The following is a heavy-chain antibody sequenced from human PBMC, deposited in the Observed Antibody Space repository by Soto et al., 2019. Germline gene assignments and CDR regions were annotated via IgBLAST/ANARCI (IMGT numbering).Heavy chain of an antibody. CDR1: GGSISSSSYY. CDR2: IYYSGST. Sequence: SETLSLTCTVSGGSISSSSYYWGWIRQPPGKGLEWIGSIYYSGSTYYNPSLKSRVTISVDTSKNQFSLKLSSVTAADTAVYYCARPQSGSTFWSGYSLWPFGYWGQGTLVTVSS. D-gene: IGHD3-3*01. V-gene: IGHV4-39*01. J-gene: IGHJ4*02. CDR3: ARPQSGSTFWSGYSLWPFGY.